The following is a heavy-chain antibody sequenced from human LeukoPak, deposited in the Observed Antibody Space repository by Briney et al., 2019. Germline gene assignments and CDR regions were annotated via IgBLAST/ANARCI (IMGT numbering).Heavy chain of an antibody. V-gene: IGHV3-11*06. CDR3: ARVDDTSAIDY. CDR1: GFTFSNYY. J-gene: IGHJ4*02. Sequence: PGGSLRLSCAASGFTFSNYYMSWIRQAPGKGLEWVSYISGSSGSTNYADSVMGRFTISRDNGKNSLYLQMNSLRAEDTAVYYCARVDDTSAIDYWGQGTLVTVSS. D-gene: IGHD3-22*01. CDR2: ISGSSGST.